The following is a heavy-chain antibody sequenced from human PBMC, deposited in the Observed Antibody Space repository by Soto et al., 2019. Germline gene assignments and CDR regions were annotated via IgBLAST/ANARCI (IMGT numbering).Heavy chain of an antibody. CDR1: GFTFSSYA. CDR2: IIGSGGNT. D-gene: IGHD2-8*01. J-gene: IGHJ6*03. V-gene: IGHV3-23*01. CDR3: AKYVNDYYYYQYMDV. Sequence: EVQLLESGGGLVQPGGSLRLSCAASGFTFSSYAMSWVRQAPGKGLEWVSAIIGSGGNTYHADSVKGRFTISRDNSKDTLYLQMNSLRAEDTAVYYCAKYVNDYYYYQYMDVWGNGTTVTVSS.